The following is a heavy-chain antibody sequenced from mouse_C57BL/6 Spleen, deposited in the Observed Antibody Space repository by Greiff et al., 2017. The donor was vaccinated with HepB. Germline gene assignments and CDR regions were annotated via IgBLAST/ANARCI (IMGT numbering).Heavy chain of an antibody. CDR1: GYTFTDYY. D-gene: IGHD2-4*01. CDR2: IYPGSGNT. J-gene: IGHJ1*03. V-gene: IGHV1-76*01. Sequence: VQLQQSGAELVRPGASVKLSCKASGYTFTDYYINWVKQRPGQGLEWIARIYPGSGNTYYNEKFKGTATLTAEKSSSTAYMQLSSLTSEDSAVYFCARSEGYDYDGGYFDVWGTGTTVTVSS. CDR3: ARSEGYDYDGGYFDV.